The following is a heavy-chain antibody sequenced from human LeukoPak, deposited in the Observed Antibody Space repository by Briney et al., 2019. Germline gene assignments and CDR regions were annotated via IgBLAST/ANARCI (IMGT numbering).Heavy chain of an antibody. CDR1: GGSISSHP. J-gene: IGHJ4*02. CDR2: IYSSGST. D-gene: IGHD1-26*01. CDR3: ARGGSYREGFDF. V-gene: IGHV4-59*11. Sequence: SETLSLTCTVSGGSISSHPWSWIRQPPGKGLEWIAYIYSSGSTNYNPSLKSRVAISVDTSKNQFSLRLSSVTAADTAVYYCARGGSYREGFDFWGQGALLTVSS.